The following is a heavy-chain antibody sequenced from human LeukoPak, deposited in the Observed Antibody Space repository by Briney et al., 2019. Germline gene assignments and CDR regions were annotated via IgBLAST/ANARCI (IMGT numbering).Heavy chain of an antibody. CDR1: GGTFSSHT. CDR2: IIPLFGIV. Sequence: SVKVSCKASGGTFSSHTISWVRQAPEQGLEWMGRIIPLFGIVNHAQKFQDRVTITADKSTSTAYMEVSSLRSEDTAVYYCARIPSGDVDTAMVMYYHYGMDVWGQGTTVTVSS. J-gene: IGHJ6*02. V-gene: IGHV1-69*02. CDR3: ARIPSGDVDTAMVMYYHYGMDV. D-gene: IGHD5-18*01.